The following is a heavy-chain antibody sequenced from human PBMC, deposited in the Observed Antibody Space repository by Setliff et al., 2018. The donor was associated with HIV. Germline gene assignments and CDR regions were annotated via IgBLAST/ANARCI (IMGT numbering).Heavy chain of an antibody. CDR1: GASINTFS. CDR2: VDHSGTT. Sequence: SETLSLTCVVSGASINTFSWSWIRQPPGKGLEWIGFVDHSGTTKYNPSLKGRLSMSADASRSHISLELNSVTAADTAVYYCATSLITVPPDAFDIWGQGTMVTVSS. CDR3: ATSLITVPPDAFDI. J-gene: IGHJ3*02. D-gene: IGHD4-4*01. V-gene: IGHV4-59*12.